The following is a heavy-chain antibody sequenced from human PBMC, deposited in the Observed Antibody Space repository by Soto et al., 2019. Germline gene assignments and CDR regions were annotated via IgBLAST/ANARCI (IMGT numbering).Heavy chain of an antibody. Sequence: SVKVSCKASGGTLTISSHGISWVRQAPGQGLEWMGGIIAMFGTANYAQKFQGRVTITADESTSTAYMELSSLRSEDTAVYYCGVPIRGRYRLRNHAMDVWGQGTEVTVYS. D-gene: IGHD3-16*02. J-gene: IGHJ6*02. CDR3: GVPIRGRYRLRNHAMDV. CDR2: IIAMFGTA. V-gene: IGHV1-69*13. CDR1: GGTLTISSHG.